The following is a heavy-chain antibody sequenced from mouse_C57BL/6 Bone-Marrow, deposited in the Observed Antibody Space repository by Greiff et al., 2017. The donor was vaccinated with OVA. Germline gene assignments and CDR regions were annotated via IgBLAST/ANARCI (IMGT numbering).Heavy chain of an antibody. CDR2: IYPGDGDT. D-gene: IGHD1-1*01. CDR3: ARGGFLRSDYFDD. V-gene: IGHV1-82*01. J-gene: IGHJ2*01. CDR1: GYAFSSSW. Sequence: QVQLQQSGPELVKPGASVKISCKASGYAFSSSWMNWVKQRPGKGLEWIGRIYPGDGDTNYNGKFKGKATLTAEKSSSTAYMQLSSLTSEDSAVYFCARGGFLRSDYFDDWGQGTTLTVSS.